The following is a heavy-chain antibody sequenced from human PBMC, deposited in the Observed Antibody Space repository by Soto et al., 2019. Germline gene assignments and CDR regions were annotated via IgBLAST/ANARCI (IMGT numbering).Heavy chain of an antibody. D-gene: IGHD2-8*01. V-gene: IGHV3-30*04. J-gene: IGHJ6*02. CDR2: ISNDGRKK. Sequence: QVQLVESGGGVVQSGRSLRLSCAASGFSFSNHAMNWVRQAPGKGLEWVAAISNDGRKKYYADSVKGQFTISRDNSKDTLYLEMNSLRDEDTAVYYCAKVRGVGYYYFYGMDVWGQGTTVTVSS. CDR1: GFSFSNHA. CDR3: AKVRGVGYYYFYGMDV.